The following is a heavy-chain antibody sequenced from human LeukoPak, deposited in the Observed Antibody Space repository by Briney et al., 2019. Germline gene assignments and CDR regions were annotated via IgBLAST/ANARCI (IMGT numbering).Heavy chain of an antibody. Sequence: ASVKVSCKASGYTFTGYYMHWVRQAPGQGLEWMGWINPNSGGTNYAQKFQGRVTMTRDTSISTAYMELSRLRSDDTAVYYCARERYCSGGSCYKYHYYGMDVWGQGTTVTVSS. D-gene: IGHD2-15*01. CDR2: INPNSGGT. CDR1: GYTFTGYY. CDR3: ARERYCSGGSCYKYHYYGMDV. V-gene: IGHV1-2*02. J-gene: IGHJ6*02.